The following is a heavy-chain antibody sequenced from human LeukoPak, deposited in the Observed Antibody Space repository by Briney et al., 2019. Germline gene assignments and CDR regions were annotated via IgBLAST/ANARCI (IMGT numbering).Heavy chain of an antibody. V-gene: IGHV3-23*01. CDR2: ISGSGGST. D-gene: IGHD2-2*02. CDR1: RFTFSSYA. J-gene: IGHJ4*02. Sequence: GGSLRLSCAASRFTFSSYAMSWVRQAPGKGLEWVSAISGSGGSTYYADSVKGRFTISRDNSKNALYLQMNSLRAEDTAVYYCAKDHLSCSSTSCYTPRPFDYWGQGTLVTVSS. CDR3: AKDHLSCSSTSCYTPRPFDY.